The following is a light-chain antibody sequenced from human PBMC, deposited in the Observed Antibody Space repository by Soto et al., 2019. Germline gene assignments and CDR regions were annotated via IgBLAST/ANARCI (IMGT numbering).Light chain of an antibody. CDR3: QNHNNAPWT. CDR1: QGIGNY. J-gene: IGKJ1*01. Sequence: DIQMTHSPSSLSASVGDRVTITCRASQGIGNYLAWYQQKSGKVPKLLIYAASTLQSGVPSRFSGSRSGTDFTLTISSLQPEDVATYYCQNHNNAPWTFGQGTKVDIK. V-gene: IGKV1-27*01. CDR2: AAS.